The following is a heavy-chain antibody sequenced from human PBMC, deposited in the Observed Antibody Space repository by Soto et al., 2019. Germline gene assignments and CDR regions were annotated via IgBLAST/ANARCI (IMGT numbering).Heavy chain of an antibody. J-gene: IGHJ4*02. D-gene: IGHD1-26*01. CDR2: IYYSGST. CDR3: ARRWGAAVDY. CDR1: GGSISSYY. V-gene: IGHV4-59*08. Sequence: QVQLQESGPGLVKPSEILSLTFTVSGGSISSYYWSWIRQPPGKGLEWIGYIYYSGSTNYNPSLKSRVTISVDTSKNQFSLKLSSVTAADTAVYHCARRWGAAVDYWGQGTLVTVSS.